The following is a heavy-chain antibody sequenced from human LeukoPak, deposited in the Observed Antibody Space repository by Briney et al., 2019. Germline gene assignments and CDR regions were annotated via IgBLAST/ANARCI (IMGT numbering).Heavy chain of an antibody. D-gene: IGHD6-19*01. CDR2: IYYSGST. V-gene: IGHV4-39*01. CDR1: GGSISSYY. J-gene: IGHJ4*02. CDR3: ARQVVAVAGTGYFDY. Sequence: PSETLSLTCTVSGGSISSYYWGWIRQPPGKGLEWIGSIYYSGSTYYNASLKSRGTISVDTSKNQFSLKLNSVTAADTAVYFCARQVVAVAGTGYFDYWGQGTLVTVSS.